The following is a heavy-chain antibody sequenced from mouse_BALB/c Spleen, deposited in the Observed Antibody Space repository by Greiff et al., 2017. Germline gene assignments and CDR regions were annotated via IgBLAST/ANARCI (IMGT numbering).Heavy chain of an antibody. CDR2: INPSNGRT. V-gene: IGHV1S81*02. CDR3: ARVYYGSSLDWFAY. J-gene: IGHJ3*01. Sequence: VQLQQPGAELVKPGASVKLSCKASGYTFTSYWMHWVKQRPGQGLEWIGEINPSNGRTNYNEKFKSKATLTVDKSSSTAYMQLSSLTSEDSAVYYCARVYYGSSLDWFAYWGQGTLVTVSA. CDR1: GYTFTSYW. D-gene: IGHD1-1*01.